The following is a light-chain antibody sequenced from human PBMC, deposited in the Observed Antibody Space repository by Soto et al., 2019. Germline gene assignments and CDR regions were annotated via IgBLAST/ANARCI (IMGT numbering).Light chain of an antibody. J-gene: IGKJ4*01. CDR3: QQYKNWPLT. CDR2: GAS. V-gene: IGKV3-15*01. CDR1: QSVSSN. Sequence: EIVMTQSPATLSVSPGGRATLSCRASQSVSSNLAWYQQKPGQAPRLLIYGASPRATGFPARFSGSGSGTEFTLTISSLQSEDFAVYYCQQYKNWPLTFGGGTRVEIK.